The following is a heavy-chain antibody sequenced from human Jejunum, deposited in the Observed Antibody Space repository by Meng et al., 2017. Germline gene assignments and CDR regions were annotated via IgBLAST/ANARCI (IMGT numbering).Heavy chain of an antibody. CDR1: GFTFTNTW. D-gene: IGHD1-26*01. Sequence: GESLKISCAASGFTFTNTWMNWVRQAPGKGPEWIGRIISKTDGGTTDYAAALEGRFTISRDDSKDTLYLQINSLKIEDTAVYYCTTDLRWEQTRDYWGQGTVVTVSS. CDR3: TTDLRWEQTRDY. J-gene: IGHJ4*02. V-gene: IGHV3-15*01. CDR2: IISKTDGGTT.